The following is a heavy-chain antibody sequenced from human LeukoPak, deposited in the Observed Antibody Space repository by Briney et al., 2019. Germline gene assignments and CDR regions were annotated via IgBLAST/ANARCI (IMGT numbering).Heavy chain of an antibody. V-gene: IGHV4-34*01. Sequence: SETLSLTCAVYGGSFSGHYWTWIRQPPGKGLEWIGESTHSGSTNYNPSLKSRVTISVDTSKSQFSLKLASVTAADTAVYHCARGRTGAAALDFWGPGTLVTVSS. CDR2: STHSGST. J-gene: IGHJ4*02. D-gene: IGHD2-2*01. CDR3: ARGRTGAAALDF. CDR1: GGSFSGHY.